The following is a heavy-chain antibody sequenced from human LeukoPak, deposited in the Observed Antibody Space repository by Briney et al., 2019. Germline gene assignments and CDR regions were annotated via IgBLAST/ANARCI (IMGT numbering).Heavy chain of an antibody. D-gene: IGHD5-12*01. Sequence: PSDTLSLTCTVSGGSISSSSYYWGWIRQPPGKGLEWIGSIYYSGSTYYNPSLKSRVTISVDTSKNQFSLKLSSVTAADTAVYYCASGYSGYLFDYWGQGTLVTVSS. V-gene: IGHV4-39*07. CDR1: GGSISSSSYY. CDR3: ASGYSGYLFDY. J-gene: IGHJ4*02. CDR2: IYYSGST.